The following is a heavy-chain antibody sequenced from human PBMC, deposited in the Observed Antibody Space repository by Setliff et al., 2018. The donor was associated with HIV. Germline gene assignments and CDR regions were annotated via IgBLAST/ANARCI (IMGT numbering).Heavy chain of an antibody. V-gene: IGHV4-39*07. J-gene: IGHJ4*02. CDR2: IYYSGST. D-gene: IGHD3-10*01. CDR3: ARDRHGSGSYYSDY. CDR1: GGSISSSSYY. Sequence: SETLSLTCTVSGGSISSSSYYWGWIRQPPGKGLEWIGSIYYSGSTYYNPSLKSRVTISVDTSKNQFSLKLSSVTAVDTAVYYCARDRHGSGSYYSDYWGQGTLVTVS.